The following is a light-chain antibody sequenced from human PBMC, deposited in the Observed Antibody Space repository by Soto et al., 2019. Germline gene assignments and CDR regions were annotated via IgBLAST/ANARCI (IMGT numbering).Light chain of an antibody. CDR3: QQIYSAPLT. CDR1: QSITTY. CDR2: AAS. J-gene: IGKJ4*01. Sequence: DIQMTQSPSYLSASVGDRVTITCRASQSITTYLNWYRQKPGKAPKLLIYAASSLQSGVPSRFSGSGSETEFTLSISSLQPEDFATYFCQQIYSAPLTFGGGTKLDIK. V-gene: IGKV1-39*01.